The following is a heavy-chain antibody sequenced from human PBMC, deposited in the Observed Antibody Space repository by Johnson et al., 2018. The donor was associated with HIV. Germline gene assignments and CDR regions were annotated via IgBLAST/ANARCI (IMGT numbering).Heavy chain of an antibody. J-gene: IGHJ3*02. Sequence: VQLVESGGGVARPGGSLRLSCEASGFTFDEYDMSWVRQAPGKGLEWVSGIHWNGATPGSADSVMGRFTISRDNSKNTLYLQMNSLRAEDTAVYYCAKDDQNYYGSGSYYDAFDIWGQGTMVTVSS. D-gene: IGHD3-10*01. CDR1: GFTFDEYD. V-gene: IGHV3-20*04. CDR3: AKDDQNYYGSGSYYDAFDI. CDR2: IHWNGATP.